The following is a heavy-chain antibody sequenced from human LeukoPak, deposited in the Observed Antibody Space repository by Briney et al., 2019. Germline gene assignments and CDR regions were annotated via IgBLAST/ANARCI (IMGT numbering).Heavy chain of an antibody. D-gene: IGHD3-10*01. V-gene: IGHV4-39*01. CDR1: GGSISSSSFY. Sequence: PSETLSLTCTVAGGSISSSSFYWGWIRQPPGKGLEWIASIHYSGNTYYNPSLRSRVTTSVDTPKNQISLKLNSVIAADTAVYFCARGYGSGNNWFDPWGQGTLVTVSS. CDR3: ARGYGSGNNWFDP. J-gene: IGHJ5*02. CDR2: IHYSGNT.